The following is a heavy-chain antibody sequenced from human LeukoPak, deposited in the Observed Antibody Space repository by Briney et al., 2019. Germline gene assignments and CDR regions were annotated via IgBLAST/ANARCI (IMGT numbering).Heavy chain of an antibody. V-gene: IGHV3-7*01. J-gene: IGHJ4*02. CDR3: ARGLRFGESPFDY. Sequence: GGSLKLSCAASGFTFSNYWMNRVRQAPGKGLEWVANIKQDGIDKYYVDSVKGRFTISRNNANNFLYLQMNSLRAEDTAVYYCARGLRFGESPFDYWGQGTLVTVSS. CDR1: GFTFSNYW. D-gene: IGHD3-10*01. CDR2: IKQDGIDK.